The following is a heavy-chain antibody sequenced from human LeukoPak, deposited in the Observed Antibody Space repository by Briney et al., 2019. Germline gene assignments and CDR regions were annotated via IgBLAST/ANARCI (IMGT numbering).Heavy chain of an antibody. CDR3: ARHTKWLRLSWFDP. CDR2: INHSGST. J-gene: IGHJ5*02. D-gene: IGHD5-12*01. CDR1: GGSFSGYY. V-gene: IGHV4-34*01. Sequence: PSETLSLTCAVYGGSFSGYYWSWLRQPPGKGLEWIGEINHSGSTNYNPSLKSRVTISVDTSKNQFSLKLSSVTAADTAVYYCARHTKWLRLSWFDPWGQGTLVTVSS.